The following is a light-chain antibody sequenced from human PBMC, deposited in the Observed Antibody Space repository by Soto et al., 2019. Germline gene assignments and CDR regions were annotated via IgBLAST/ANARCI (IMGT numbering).Light chain of an antibody. V-gene: IGKV1-39*01. CDR3: QQSYSRVT. CDR2: AAS. CDR1: QSVSSY. Sequence: DIQLTQSPSSLSASIGDTVTITCRASQSVSSYFSWYQQKPGKAPNLLIYAASRLQSGVPSRFSGSGSGTYFTLTISGLQREDFATYYCQQSYSRVTFGQGTKVDIK. J-gene: IGKJ1*01.